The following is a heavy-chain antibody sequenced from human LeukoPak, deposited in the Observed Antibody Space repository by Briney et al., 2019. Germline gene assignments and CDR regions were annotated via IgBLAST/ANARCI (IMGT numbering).Heavy chain of an antibody. V-gene: IGHV4-38-2*02. CDR1: GYSISSGYY. Sequence: PSETLSLTCTVSGYSISSGYYWGWIRQPPGKGLEWIESMYHSGSTYYNPSLKSRVTMSVDTSKNQFSLKLSSVTAADTAVYYCARGRGQHLGNFDYWGQGTLVTVSS. J-gene: IGHJ4*02. D-gene: IGHD6-13*01. CDR3: ARGRGQHLGNFDY. CDR2: MYHSGST.